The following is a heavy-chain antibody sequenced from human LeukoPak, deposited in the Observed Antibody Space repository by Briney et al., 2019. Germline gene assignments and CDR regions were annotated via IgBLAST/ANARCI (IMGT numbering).Heavy chain of an antibody. CDR3: ARFYGDYQAFDI. D-gene: IGHD4-17*01. Sequence: GKSLRLSCAASGFMFSGYGMHWVRQAPGKGLEWVAVIWFDGSKQYYADSVKGRFTISRDNSKNTLSLQMNSLRAEDTAVYYYARFYGDYQAFDIWGQGTLVTVSS. V-gene: IGHV3-33*01. CDR2: IWFDGSKQ. J-gene: IGHJ3*02. CDR1: GFMFSGYG.